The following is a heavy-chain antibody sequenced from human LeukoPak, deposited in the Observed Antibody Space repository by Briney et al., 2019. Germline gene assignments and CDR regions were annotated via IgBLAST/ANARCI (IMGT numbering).Heavy chain of an antibody. D-gene: IGHD2-15*01. Sequence: ASVKVSCKASGYTFTSYGISWVRQAPGQGLEWMGWISAYNGNTNYAQKLQGRVTMTTDTSTSTAYMELRSLRSDDTAVYYCARGPDLDCSGGSCYYNWFDPWGQGTLVTVSS. J-gene: IGHJ5*02. CDR3: ARGPDLDCSGGSCYYNWFDP. CDR2: ISAYNGNT. V-gene: IGHV1-18*01. CDR1: GYTFTSYG.